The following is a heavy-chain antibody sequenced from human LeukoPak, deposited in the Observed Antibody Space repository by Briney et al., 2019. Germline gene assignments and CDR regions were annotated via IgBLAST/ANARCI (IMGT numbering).Heavy chain of an antibody. CDR2: ISSSSSTI. V-gene: IGHV3-48*04. CDR3: ARDCSGGSCYSGWGYYYGMDV. D-gene: IGHD2-15*01. J-gene: IGHJ6*02. Sequence: GGSLRLSCAASGFTFSSYSMNWVRQAPGKGLEWVSYISSSSSTIYYTDSVKGRFTISRDNAKNSLYLQMNSLRAEDTAVYSCARDCSGGSCYSGWGYYYGMDVWGHGTTVTVSS. CDR1: GFTFSSYS.